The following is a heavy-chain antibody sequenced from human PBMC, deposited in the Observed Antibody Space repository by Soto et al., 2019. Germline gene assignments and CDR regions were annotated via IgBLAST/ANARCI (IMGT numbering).Heavy chain of an antibody. D-gene: IGHD6-25*01. Sequence: QVQLVESGGGVVQPGRSLRLSCAASGFAFSTYGMHWVRQAPGKGLEWVAVTSDDEINKYYADSVKGRFTISRDNSKNTLFLQMNSLRGEDTALYYCVKDRLQGYYYAMDVWGQGTTVTVSS. CDR1: GFAFSTYG. J-gene: IGHJ6*02. CDR3: VKDRLQGYYYAMDV. CDR2: TSDDEINK. V-gene: IGHV3-30*18.